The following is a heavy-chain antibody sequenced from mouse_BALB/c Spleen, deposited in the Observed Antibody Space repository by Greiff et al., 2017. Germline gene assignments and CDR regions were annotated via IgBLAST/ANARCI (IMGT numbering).Heavy chain of an antibody. D-gene: IGHD1-1*01. J-gene: IGHJ2*01. CDR2: ISSGGGST. CDR3: ARHTYYYGSSYFDY. Sequence: EVQLVESGGGLVKPGGSLKLSCAASGFAFSSYDMSWVRQTPEKRLEWVAYISSGGGSTYYPDTVKGRFTISRDNAKNTLYLQMSSLKSEDTAMYYCARHTYYYGSSYFDYWGQGTTLTVSS. CDR1: GFAFSSYD. V-gene: IGHV5-12-1*01.